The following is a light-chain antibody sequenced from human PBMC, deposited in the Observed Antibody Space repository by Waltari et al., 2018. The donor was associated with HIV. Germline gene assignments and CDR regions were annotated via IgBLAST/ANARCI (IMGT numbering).Light chain of an antibody. Sequence: QPVLTQSSSASASLGSSVKLTSTLSSGHRSYFIPWHQPQPGKAPRYLMKLEGSGSYNKGSGIPDRFSGSSSGADRYLTISNLQSEDEADYYCETWDSNTHKVVFGGGTKLTVL. J-gene: IGLJ2*01. CDR3: ETWDSNTHKVV. V-gene: IGLV4-60*03. CDR2: LEGSGSY. CDR1: SGHRSYF.